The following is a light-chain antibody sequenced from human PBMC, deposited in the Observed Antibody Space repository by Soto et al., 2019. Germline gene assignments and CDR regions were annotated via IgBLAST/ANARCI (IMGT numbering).Light chain of an antibody. CDR1: QSVSRY. Sequence: EIVLTQSPATLSLSPGERATLSCGASQSVSRYLAWYQQKPGQAPRLLIYDASKRATGIPARFSGSGSGTDFSLTISSLEPEDFAVYYCQQRSTWPITFGQGTRLEIK. V-gene: IGKV3-11*01. CDR3: QQRSTWPIT. CDR2: DAS. J-gene: IGKJ5*01.